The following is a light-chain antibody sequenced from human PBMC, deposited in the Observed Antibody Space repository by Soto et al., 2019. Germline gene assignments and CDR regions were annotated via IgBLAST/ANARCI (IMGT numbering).Light chain of an antibody. CDR2: GIT. V-gene: IGLV1-40*01. Sequence: QSVLTQPPSVSGAPGQRVTISCTGSSSNIGANYDVHWYQQLPGTAPKLLIYGITNRPSGVPDRFSGSRSGSSASLAITGLQAEDEADYFCQSYDSSLSGFYVFGTGTKVTVL. CDR3: QSYDSSLSGFYV. CDR1: SSNIGANYD. J-gene: IGLJ1*01.